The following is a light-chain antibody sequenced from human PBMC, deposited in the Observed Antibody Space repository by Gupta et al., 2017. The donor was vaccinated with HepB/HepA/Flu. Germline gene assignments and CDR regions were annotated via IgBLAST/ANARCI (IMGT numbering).Light chain of an antibody. J-gene: IGKJ1*01. CDR2: SAS. CDR1: QVISND. V-gene: IGKV1-6*01. Sequence: AIQMTQSPSSLSASVGDSVTISCRASQVISNDLGWYQQKPGRAPKLLIYSASTLQSGVPSRFSGSGSATYFTLTINNLQPEDFATYYCLQDYSYPRTFGQGTKVEVK. CDR3: LQDYSYPRT.